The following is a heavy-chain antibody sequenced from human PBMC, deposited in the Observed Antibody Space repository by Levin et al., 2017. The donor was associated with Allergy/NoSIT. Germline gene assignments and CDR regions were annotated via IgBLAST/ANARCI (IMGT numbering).Heavy chain of an antibody. CDR3: ASWAMYHYDRSAFDYFYYAMDV. J-gene: IGHJ6*02. CDR1: GILFSSYD. Sequence: GGSLRPSCAASGILFSSYDMNWVRQAPGKGLEWVSSISAGGNYIYYADSVKGRFTISRDNAKNSLFLQMNSLRAEDTAVYYCASWAMYHYDRSAFDYFYYAMDVWGQGTTVTVSS. V-gene: IGHV3-21*01. D-gene: IGHD3-22*01. CDR2: ISAGGNYI.